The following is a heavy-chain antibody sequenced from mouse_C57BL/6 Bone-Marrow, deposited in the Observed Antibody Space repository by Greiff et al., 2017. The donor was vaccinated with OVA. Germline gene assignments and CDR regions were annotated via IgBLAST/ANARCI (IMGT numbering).Heavy chain of an antibody. CDR1: GFTFSDYY. J-gene: IGHJ3*01. CDR3: AREEDDWFAY. V-gene: IGHV5-16*01. Sequence: EVMLVESEGGLVQPGSSMKLSCTASGFTFSDYYMAWVRQVPEKGLEWVANINYDGSSTYYLDSLKSRFIISRDNAKNILYLQMSSLKSEDTATYYCAREEDDWFAYWGQGTLVTVSA. CDR2: INYDGSST.